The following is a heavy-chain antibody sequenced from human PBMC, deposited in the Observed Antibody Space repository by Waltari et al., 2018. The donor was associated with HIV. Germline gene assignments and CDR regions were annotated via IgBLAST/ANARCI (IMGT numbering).Heavy chain of an antibody. CDR1: ADTINHYY. Sequence: QLHLQEWCRGLVKPWGTLSLDCTVSADTINHYYLSWIRQSPAKGLEWIGYIYYTGTSNYNPSPSLKSRVTMSLDTSKTQFSLKLTSVSAADTAVYYCARTVGTSISGVITYNWFDSWGQGTLVTVSS. CDR3: ARTVGTSISGVITYNWFDS. J-gene: IGHJ5*01. V-gene: IGHV4-59*01. D-gene: IGHD3-3*01. CDR2: IYYTGTS.